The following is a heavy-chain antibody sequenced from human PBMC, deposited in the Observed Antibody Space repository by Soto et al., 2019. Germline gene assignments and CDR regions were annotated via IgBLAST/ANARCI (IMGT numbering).Heavy chain of an antibody. J-gene: IGHJ4*02. CDR3: ASGGWGSSWYEGGSRIDY. D-gene: IGHD6-13*01. CDR1: GFTFSSYD. Sequence: EVQLVASGGGLVQPGGSLRLSCAASGFTFSSYDMHWVRQVAGKGLEWVSAVGVAGDTYYPDSVKGRFTTSREQAKNSLYLQMNSLRAEDTAVYYCASGGWGSSWYEGGSRIDYWGQGALVSVAS. V-gene: IGHV3-13*01. CDR2: VGVAGDT.